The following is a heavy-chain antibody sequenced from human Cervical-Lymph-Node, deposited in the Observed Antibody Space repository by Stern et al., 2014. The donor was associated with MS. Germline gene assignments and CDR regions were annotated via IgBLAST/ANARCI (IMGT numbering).Heavy chain of an antibody. CDR3: AKGEASSITIAGTGIDY. CDR2: VSWNSDTI. D-gene: IGHD6-13*01. Sequence: EVQLVESGGGLVQSGRSLRLSCAVSGFTFDDYAMHWVRQAPGKGLEWVSGVSWNSDTIDYAESVKGRFTISRDNAKNSLYLRMSSLRAEDTAFYFCAKGEASSITIAGTGIDYWGQGTLVTVS. J-gene: IGHJ4*02. CDR1: GFTFDDYA. V-gene: IGHV3-9*01.